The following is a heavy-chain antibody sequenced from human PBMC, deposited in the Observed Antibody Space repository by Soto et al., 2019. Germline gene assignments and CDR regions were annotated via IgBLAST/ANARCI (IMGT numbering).Heavy chain of an antibody. J-gene: IGHJ5*02. CDR2: ISTYNGNT. Sequence: ASVKVSCKASGYTSTNFGINWVRQAPGQGLEWMGWISTYNGNTNYAPKLQGRVTMTTDTSTTTAYMELRSLRSDDTAVYYCARVPTPTHGDSDKNHWFDPWGQGTLVTVSS. D-gene: IGHD4-17*01. CDR1: GYTSTNFG. CDR3: ARVPTPTHGDSDKNHWFDP. V-gene: IGHV1-18*04.